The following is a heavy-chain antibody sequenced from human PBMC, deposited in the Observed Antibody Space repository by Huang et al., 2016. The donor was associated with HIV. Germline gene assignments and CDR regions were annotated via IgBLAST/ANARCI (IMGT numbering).Heavy chain of an antibody. V-gene: IGHV1-8*02. CDR1: GYTFTNYD. D-gene: IGHD4-17*01. CDR3: ARSAYGDLDY. CDR2: MNPNTGNT. J-gene: IGHJ4*02. Sequence: QVHLVQSGAEVKKPGASVKVSCKASGYTFTNYDINWVRQAPGRGLEWEGCMNPNTGNTGVAQSFQGRVTMTRKTSITPAYMELTSLTSEDTAVYYCARSAYGDLDYWGLGTLVIVSS.